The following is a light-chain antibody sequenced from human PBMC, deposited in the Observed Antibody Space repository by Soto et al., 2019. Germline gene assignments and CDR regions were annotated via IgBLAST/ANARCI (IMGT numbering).Light chain of an antibody. CDR2: DAS. J-gene: IGKJ2*01. CDR1: QSVSSY. CDR3: QQRRNGPPYT. Sequence: EIVLTQSPATLSLSPGERATLSCRASQSVSSYLAWYQQKPGQAPRLLIYDASNRATGIPARFSGSGSGTDFTLTISSLEPEDFAVYYCQQRRNGPPYTLGQGTKREIK. V-gene: IGKV3-11*01.